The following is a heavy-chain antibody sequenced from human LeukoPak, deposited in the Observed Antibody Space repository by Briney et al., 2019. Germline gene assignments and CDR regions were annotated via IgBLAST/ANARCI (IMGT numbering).Heavy chain of an antibody. Sequence: SETLSLTCTVSGGSISSSSYYWGWIRQPPGKGLEWIGSIYYSGSTYYNPSLKSRATISVDTSKNQFSLKLSSVTAADTAVYYCARRGDYSNFYWGQGTLVTVSS. D-gene: IGHD4-11*01. CDR3: ARRGDYSNFY. CDR2: IYYSGST. J-gene: IGHJ4*02. CDR1: GGSISSSSYY. V-gene: IGHV4-39*01.